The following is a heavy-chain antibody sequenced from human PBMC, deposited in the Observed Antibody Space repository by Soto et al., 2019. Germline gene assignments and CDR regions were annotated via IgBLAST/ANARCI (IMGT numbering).Heavy chain of an antibody. CDR2: ISAYNGNT. CDR1: GYTFTSYG. Sequence: ASVKVSCKASGYTFTSYGISWVRQAPGQGLEWMGWISAYNGNTNYAQKLQGRFTMTTDTSTSTAYMELRSLRSDDTAVYYCARDCRYYYDSSGYRPVYYGMDVWGQGTTVTVSS. CDR3: ARDCRYYYDSSGYRPVYYGMDV. V-gene: IGHV1-18*01. J-gene: IGHJ6*02. D-gene: IGHD3-22*01.